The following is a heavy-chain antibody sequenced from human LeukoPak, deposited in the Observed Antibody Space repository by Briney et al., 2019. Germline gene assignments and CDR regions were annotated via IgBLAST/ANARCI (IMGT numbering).Heavy chain of an antibody. D-gene: IGHD2-2*01. CDR2: INNDGSST. J-gene: IGHJ5*02. CDR3: ARDCSSASCYRSGLDP. CDR1: GFTFSSYW. V-gene: IGHV3-74*01. Sequence: GGSLRLSCAASGFTFSSYWMHWVRQAAGKGLVWVSRINNDGSSTNYADSVKGRFTISRDNAKNTLYLQMNSLRAEDTAVYYCARDCSSASCYRSGLDPWGQGTLVTVSS.